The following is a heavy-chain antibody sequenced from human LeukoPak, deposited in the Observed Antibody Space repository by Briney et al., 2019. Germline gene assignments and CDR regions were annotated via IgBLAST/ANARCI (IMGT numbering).Heavy chain of an antibody. CDR3: AKSRLIAARSWFDP. D-gene: IGHD6-6*01. Sequence: GGSLRLSCAASGFTFSSYGMHWVRQAPGKGLEWVAFIRYDGSNKYYADSVKGRFTISRDNSKNTLYLQMNSLRAEDTAVYYCAKSRLIAARSWFDPWGQGTLVTVSS. CDR2: IRYDGSNK. CDR1: GFTFSSYG. J-gene: IGHJ5*02. V-gene: IGHV3-30*02.